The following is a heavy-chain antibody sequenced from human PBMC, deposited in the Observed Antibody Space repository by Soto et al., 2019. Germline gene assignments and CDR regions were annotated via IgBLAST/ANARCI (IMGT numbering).Heavy chain of an antibody. D-gene: IGHD6-13*01. V-gene: IGHV4-34*01. Sequence: SGTPSPTCALFGWAFRGYYLGLVRPPPREGVGWIGEINHSGSTNYNPSLKSRVTISVDTSKNQFSLKLSSVTAADTAVYYCARKGLIGSSSWYGRKNWFDPWGQGTLVTVS. J-gene: IGHJ5*02. CDR2: INHSGST. CDR3: ARKGLIGSSSWYGRKNWFDP. CDR1: GWAFRGYY.